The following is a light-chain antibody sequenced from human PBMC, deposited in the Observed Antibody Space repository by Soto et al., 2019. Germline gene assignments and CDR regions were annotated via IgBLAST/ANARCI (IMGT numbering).Light chain of an antibody. J-gene: IGLJ2*01. CDR2: DVN. CDR3: RSYTSSTSLI. V-gene: IGLV2-14*03. Sequence: QSVLTQPASVSGSPGQSITISCTGTSSDIGGYKYVSWYQQHPGKVPKLLIYDVNNRPSGVSDRFSGSKSGNTASLTISGLQAEDEAEYYCRSYTSSTSLIFGGGTKLTVL. CDR1: SSDIGGYKY.